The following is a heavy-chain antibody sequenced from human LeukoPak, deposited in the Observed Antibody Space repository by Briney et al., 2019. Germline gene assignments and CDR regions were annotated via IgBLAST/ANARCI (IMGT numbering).Heavy chain of an antibody. CDR2: MNPNSGNT. J-gene: IGHJ4*02. Sequence: ASAKVSCKASGYTFTSYDINWVRQATGQGLEWMGWMNPNSGNTGYAQKFQGRVTMTRNTSISTAYMELSSLRSEDTAVYYCARRYSMVRGVMVFGYWGQGTLVTVSS. D-gene: IGHD3-10*01. CDR1: GYTFTSYD. V-gene: IGHV1-8*01. CDR3: ARRYSMVRGVMVFGY.